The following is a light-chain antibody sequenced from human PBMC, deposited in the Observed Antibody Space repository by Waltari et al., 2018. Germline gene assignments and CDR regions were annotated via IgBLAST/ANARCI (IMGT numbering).Light chain of an antibody. CDR1: ATDVGGYNY. J-gene: IGLJ3*02. CDR2: DVS. V-gene: IGLV2-14*03. CDR3: CSFTSSSTWV. Sequence: QSALTQPASVSGSPGQSLTIPCTGTATDVGGYNYVSWYQQHPGKAPKLIIFDVSSRPSGISNRFSGSKFGNTASLTISGVQPEDEADYYCCSFTSSSTWVFGGGTKLTVL.